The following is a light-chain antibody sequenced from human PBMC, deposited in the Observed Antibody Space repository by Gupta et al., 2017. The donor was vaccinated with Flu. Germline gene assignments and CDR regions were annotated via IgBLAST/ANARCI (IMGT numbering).Light chain of an antibody. J-gene: IGKJ2*01. CDR3: QQLINYPLT. Sequence: DIQLTQSPSFLSASVGDRVTITCRASQGISSSLAWYQQKPGKAPKLLIFAASTLQRGVPSRFSGSGFRTEFTLTITSLQPEDFATYYCQQLINYPLTFGPGTKLEIK. V-gene: IGKV1-9*01. CDR1: QGISSS. CDR2: AAS.